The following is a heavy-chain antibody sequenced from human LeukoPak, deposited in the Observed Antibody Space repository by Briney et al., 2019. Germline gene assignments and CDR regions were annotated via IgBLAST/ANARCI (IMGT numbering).Heavy chain of an antibody. D-gene: IGHD1-26*01. Sequence: SETQSLTCTVSGGSISSYYWSWIRQPAGKGLEWIGRIYTSGSTNYNPSLKSRVTMSVDTSKNQFSLKLSSVTAADTAVYYCARDIRPLRFGAPGAFDIWGQGTMVTVSS. CDR3: ARDIRPLRFGAPGAFDI. CDR1: GGSISSYY. V-gene: IGHV4-4*07. CDR2: IYTSGST. J-gene: IGHJ3*02.